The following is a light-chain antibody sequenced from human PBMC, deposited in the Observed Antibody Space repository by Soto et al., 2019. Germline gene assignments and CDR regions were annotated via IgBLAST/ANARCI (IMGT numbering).Light chain of an antibody. V-gene: IGKV3-15*01. CDR1: QSVSIN. CDR2: GAY. Sequence: EIVMTQSPATLSVSPGERATLSCRASQSVSINLAWYQQKPGQAPRLPIYGAYTRATGIPARFSGSGSGTEFTLTISSRQSEEFAVYYCQKYNNWPRTFGQGTKVEIK. J-gene: IGKJ1*01. CDR3: QKYNNWPRT.